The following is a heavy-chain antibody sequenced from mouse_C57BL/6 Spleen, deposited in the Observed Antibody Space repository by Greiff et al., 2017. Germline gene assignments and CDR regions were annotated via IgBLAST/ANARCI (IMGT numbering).Heavy chain of an antibody. CDR3: ARDEDLYYTY. J-gene: IGHJ2*01. CDR1: GFTFSSYA. Sequence: DVMLVESGGGLVKPGGSLKLSCAASGFTFSSYAMSWVRQTPEKRLEWVATISDGGSYTYYPDNVKGRFTISRDNAKNNLYLQMSHLKSEDTAMYYCARDEDLYYTYWGQGTTLTVSS. CDR2: ISDGGSYT. V-gene: IGHV5-4*01. D-gene: IGHD2-1*01.